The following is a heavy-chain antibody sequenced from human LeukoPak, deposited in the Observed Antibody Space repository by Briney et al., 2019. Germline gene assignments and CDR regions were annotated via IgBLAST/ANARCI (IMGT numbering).Heavy chain of an antibody. CDR1: GYIFTNYG. J-gene: IGHJ4*02. CDR2: ISAYSGNT. Sequence: GASVKVSCKASGYIFTNYGISWVRQAPGQGLEGMGWISAYSGNTNYVRKFQDRVTMTTDTSTSTAYMELRSRRSDDTAVYFCARDIATIQLQDWGQGTLVTVSS. D-gene: IGHD1-1*01. V-gene: IGHV1-18*01. CDR3: ARDIATIQLQD.